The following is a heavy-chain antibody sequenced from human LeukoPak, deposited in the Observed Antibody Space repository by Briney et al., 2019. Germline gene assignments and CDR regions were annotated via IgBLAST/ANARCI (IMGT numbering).Heavy chain of an antibody. CDR2: ISWNSGSI. V-gene: IGHV3-9*01. D-gene: IGHD2-15*01. Sequence: PGGSLRLSCARSGFTFDEYAMHWVREAPGKGLEWVSGISWNSGSIAYADSVKGRFTISRDNAKNLLFLQMSSLRAADTALYYCVKGHCSSSSCFPNYYYYMDVWGTGTTVTVSS. CDR3: VKGHCSSSSCFPNYYYYMDV. CDR1: GFTFDEYA. J-gene: IGHJ6*03.